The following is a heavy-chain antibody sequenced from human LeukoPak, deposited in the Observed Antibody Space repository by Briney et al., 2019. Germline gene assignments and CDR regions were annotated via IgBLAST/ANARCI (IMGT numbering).Heavy chain of an antibody. CDR1: GFSFSSYW. CDR3: ATSLGPLTDY. CDR2: INSDGSGT. V-gene: IGHV3-74*01. J-gene: IGHJ4*02. Sequence: PGGSLRLSCAASGFSFSSYWMHWVRQTPGKGLVWVSRINSDGSGTTYADSVKGRFTMSRDNAKSTLYLQMSSLRAEDTAVYYCATSLGPLTDYWGQGTLVTVSS. D-gene: IGHD7-27*01.